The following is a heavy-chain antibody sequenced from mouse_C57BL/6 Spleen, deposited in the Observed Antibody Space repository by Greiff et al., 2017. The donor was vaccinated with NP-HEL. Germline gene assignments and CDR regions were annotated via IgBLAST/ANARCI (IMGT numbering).Heavy chain of an antibody. J-gene: IGHJ4*01. Sequence: VKLQESGPELVKPGASVKISCKASGYAFSSSWMNWVKQRPGKGLEWIGRIYPGDGDTNYNGKFKGKATLTADKSSSTAYMQLSSLTSEDSAVYFCARYGYYSGGYYAMDYWGQGTSVTVSS. V-gene: IGHV1-82*01. CDR2: IYPGDGDT. CDR1: GYAFSSSW. CDR3: ARYGYYSGGYYAMDY. D-gene: IGHD2-3*01.